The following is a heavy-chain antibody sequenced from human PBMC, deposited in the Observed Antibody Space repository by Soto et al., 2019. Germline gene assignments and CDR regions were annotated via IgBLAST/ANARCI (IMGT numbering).Heavy chain of an antibody. J-gene: IGHJ5*02. CDR1: GGSISPYY. Sequence: PSETLSLTCTVSGGSISPYYWNWVRQPPGKGLEWIGYIFPTGATNYNPSLRSRVTMSLDTSKNQFSLNLRSVTAADTAIYYCARDLFEDQHLGWFDPWGQGTVVTVSS. CDR3: ARDLFEDQHLGWFDP. V-gene: IGHV4-59*01. CDR2: IFPTGAT. D-gene: IGHD3-3*01.